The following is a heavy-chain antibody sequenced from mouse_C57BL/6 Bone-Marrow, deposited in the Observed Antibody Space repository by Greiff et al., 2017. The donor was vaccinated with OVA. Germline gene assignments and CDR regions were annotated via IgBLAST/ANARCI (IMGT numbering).Heavy chain of an antibody. CDR3: TAEVFFDY. V-gene: IGHV6-3*01. Sequence: EVKLQESGGGLVQPGGSMKLSCVASGFTFSNYWMNWVRQSPEKGLEWVAQIRLKSDNYATHYAESVKGRFTISRDDSKSSVYLQMNNLRAEDTGIYYCTAEVFFDYWGQGTTLTVSS. CDR2: IRLKSDNYAT. CDR1: GFTFSNYW. J-gene: IGHJ2*01.